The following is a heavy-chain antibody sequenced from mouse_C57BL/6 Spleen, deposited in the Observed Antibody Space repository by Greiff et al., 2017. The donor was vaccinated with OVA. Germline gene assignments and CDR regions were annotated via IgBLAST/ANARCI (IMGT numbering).Heavy chain of an antibody. CDR3: ARHEDYARDY. Sequence: EVMLVESGGGLVKPGGSLKLSCAASGFTFSSYTMSWVRQTPEKRLEWVATISGGGGNTYYPDSVKGRFTISRDNAKNTLYLQMSSLRSEDTALYYCARHEDYARDYWGQGTSVTVSS. J-gene: IGHJ4*01. V-gene: IGHV5-9*01. CDR1: GFTFSSYT. CDR2: ISGGGGNT.